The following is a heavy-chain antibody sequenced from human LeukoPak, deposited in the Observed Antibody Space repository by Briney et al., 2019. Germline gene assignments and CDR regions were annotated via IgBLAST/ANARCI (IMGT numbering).Heavy chain of an antibody. J-gene: IGHJ4*02. D-gene: IGHD4-17*01. Sequence: ASVKVSCKASGYTFTSYGISWVRQAPGQGLEWMGWISAYNGNTNYAQKLQGRVTMTTDTSTSTAYTELRSLRSDDTAVYYCARALTTVTTYYWGQGTLVTVSS. CDR1: GYTFTSYG. V-gene: IGHV1-18*01. CDR2: ISAYNGNT. CDR3: ARALTTVTTYY.